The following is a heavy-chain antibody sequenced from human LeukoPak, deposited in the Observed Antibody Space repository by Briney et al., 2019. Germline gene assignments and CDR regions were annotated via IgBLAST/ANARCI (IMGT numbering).Heavy chain of an antibody. CDR2: ISSSSSYI. V-gene: IGHV3-21*01. Sequence: GGSLRLSCAASGFTFSSYAMSWVRQDPGKGLEWVSSISSSSSYIYYADSVKGRFTISRDNAKNSLYLQMNSLRAEDTAVYYCARTRSIGYYDYVRDFDYWGQGTLVTVSS. CDR1: GFTFSSYA. J-gene: IGHJ4*02. CDR3: ARTRSIGYYDYVRDFDY. D-gene: IGHD3-16*01.